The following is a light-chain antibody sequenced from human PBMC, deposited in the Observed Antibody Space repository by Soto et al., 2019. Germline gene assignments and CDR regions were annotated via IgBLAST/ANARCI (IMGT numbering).Light chain of an antibody. J-gene: IGLJ1*01. CDR1: NIGSKR. CDR3: QVWDRSSDHYV. V-gene: IGLV3-21*04. CDR2: YDS. Sequence: SYELSQSPSVSVARGETASITCGGNNIGSKRVHWYRQRPGQGPLLIIYYDSDRPSGIPERFSGSNSGNTATLTISRVEAGDEADYYCQVWDRSSDHYVFGTGTKLTVL.